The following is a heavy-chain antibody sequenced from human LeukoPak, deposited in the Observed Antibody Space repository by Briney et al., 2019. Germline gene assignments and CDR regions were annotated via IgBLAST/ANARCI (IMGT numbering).Heavy chain of an antibody. CDR3: AREYYDILTGYYPDY. J-gene: IGHJ4*02. D-gene: IGHD3-9*01. V-gene: IGHV3-74*01. CDR2: INSDGGST. CDR1: GFTFSSYW. Sequence: GGSLRLSCAASGFTFSSYWMHWVRQAPGKGLVWVSRINSDGGSTSYADSVKGRFTISRDNAKNTLYLQMDSLRAEDTAVYYCAREYYDILTGYYPDYWGQGTLVTVSS.